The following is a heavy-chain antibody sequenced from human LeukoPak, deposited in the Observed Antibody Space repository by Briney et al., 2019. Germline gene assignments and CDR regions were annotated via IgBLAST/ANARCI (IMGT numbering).Heavy chain of an antibody. Sequence: ASVKVSCKASGGTFSSYAISWVRQAPGQGLEWMGWISAYNGNTNYAQKLQGRVTMTTDTSTSTAYMELKSLRSDDTAVYYCARDSLGSVFGDFWSGYVAYTYYFDYWGQGTLVTVSS. D-gene: IGHD3-3*01. V-gene: IGHV1-18*01. CDR2: ISAYNGNT. CDR3: ARDSLGSVFGDFWSGYVAYTYYFDY. J-gene: IGHJ4*02. CDR1: GGTFSSYA.